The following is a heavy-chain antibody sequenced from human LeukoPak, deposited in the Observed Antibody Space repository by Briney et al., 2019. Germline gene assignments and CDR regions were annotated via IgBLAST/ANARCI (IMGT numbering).Heavy chain of an antibody. CDR2: INTGSTTI. V-gene: IGHV3-48*01. CDR3: ARDSSVCAFDV. CDR1: GFTFSPYT. Sequence: PGGSLRLSCAASGFTFSPYTMHWFRQPPGKGLEWISYINTGSTTIYYADSVKGRFTISRDNAKNALYLQLNSLRAEDTAVYYCARDSSVCAFDVWGQGPMVTVSS. D-gene: IGHD6-6*01. J-gene: IGHJ3*01.